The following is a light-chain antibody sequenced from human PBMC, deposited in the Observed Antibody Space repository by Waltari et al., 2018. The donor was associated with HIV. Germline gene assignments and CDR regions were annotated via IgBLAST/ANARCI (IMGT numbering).Light chain of an antibody. Sequence: QSALTQPASVSGSPGQSITISCTGPSSDVGSYNLVSWYQQHPGEAPKLMIYEGSKRPSGVSNRFSGSKSGNTASLTISGLQAEDEADYYCCSYAGSSTLEVFGGGTKLTVL. CDR1: SSDVGSYNL. J-gene: IGLJ2*01. V-gene: IGLV2-23*01. CDR3: CSYAGSSTLEV. CDR2: EGS.